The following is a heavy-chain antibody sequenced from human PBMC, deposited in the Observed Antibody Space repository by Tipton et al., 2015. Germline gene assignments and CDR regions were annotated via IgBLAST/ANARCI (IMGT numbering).Heavy chain of an antibody. J-gene: IGHJ4*02. D-gene: IGHD4-23*01. CDR3: ARARGRHGGLFDS. Sequence: TLSLTCTVSGGSIDSYYWSWIRQPPGKGLEWIGYISYTDGAHYNPALKSRVTISVDTSKTQFSLKMSSVTASDTAVYYCARARGRHGGLFDSWGQGILVTVSS. CDR2: ISYTDGA. V-gene: IGHV4-59*01. CDR1: GGSIDSYY.